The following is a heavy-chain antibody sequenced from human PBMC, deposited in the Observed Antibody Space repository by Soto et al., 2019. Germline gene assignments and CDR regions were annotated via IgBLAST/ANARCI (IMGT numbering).Heavy chain of an antibody. V-gene: IGHV4-39*01. CDR3: ARHDKARSSWPFDY. CDR2: IYYSGST. D-gene: IGHD6-13*01. Sequence: QLQLQESGPGLVKPSETLSLTCTVSGGSISSSSYYWGWIRQPPGKGLEWIGSIYYSGSTYYNPSLKSRVTISGDTSKDPFPLKLSSVTAADTAVYYCARHDKARSSWPFDYWGQGTLVTVSS. J-gene: IGHJ4*02. CDR1: GGSISSSSYY.